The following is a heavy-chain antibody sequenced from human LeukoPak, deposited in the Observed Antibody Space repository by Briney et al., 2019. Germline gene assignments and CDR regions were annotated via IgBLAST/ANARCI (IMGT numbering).Heavy chain of an antibody. CDR3: ARHNYYDSSGAFDY. Sequence: PSGTLSLTCAVSGVFISSGNWWSWVRQPPGKGLEWIGEIYHSGSTNYNPSLKSRVTISVDTSKNQFSLNLSSVTAADTAVYYCARHNYYDSSGAFDYWGQGTLVTVSS. V-gene: IGHV4-4*02. CDR1: GVFISSGNW. J-gene: IGHJ4*02. CDR2: IYHSGST. D-gene: IGHD3-22*01.